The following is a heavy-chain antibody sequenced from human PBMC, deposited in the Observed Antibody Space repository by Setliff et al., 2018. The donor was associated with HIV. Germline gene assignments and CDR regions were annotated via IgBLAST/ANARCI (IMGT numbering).Heavy chain of an antibody. J-gene: IGHJ4*02. D-gene: IGHD3-10*01. CDR3: VREGAGSGSYYLDF. Sequence: SETLSLTCAVSGYSISSSHWWGWIRQPPGKGLEWIGYIYYSGSTNYNPSLKSRATMSIDRSKKQFSLNLSSVTAADTALYFCVREGAGSGSYYLDFWGQGILVTVSS. V-gene: IGHV4-28*03. CDR2: IYYSGST. CDR1: GYSISSSHW.